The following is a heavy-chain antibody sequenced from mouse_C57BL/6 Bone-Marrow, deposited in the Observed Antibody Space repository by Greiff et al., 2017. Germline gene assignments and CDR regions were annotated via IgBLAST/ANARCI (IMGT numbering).Heavy chain of an antibody. J-gene: IGHJ4*01. Sequence: VKVVESGPGLVAPSQSLSITCTVSGFSLTSYAISWVRQPPGKGLEWLGVIWTGGGTNYNSALKSRLSISKDNSKSQVFLKMNSLQTDDTARYYCASLIYYDYEDAMDYWGQGTSVTVSS. CDR3: ASLIYYDYEDAMDY. V-gene: IGHV2-9-1*01. D-gene: IGHD2-4*01. CDR2: IWTGGGT. CDR1: GFSLTSYA.